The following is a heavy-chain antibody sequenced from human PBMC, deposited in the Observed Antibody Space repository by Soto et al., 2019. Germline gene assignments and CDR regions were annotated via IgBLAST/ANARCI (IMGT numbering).Heavy chain of an antibody. CDR1: GFTFSSYG. D-gene: IGHD3-22*01. J-gene: IGHJ4*02. CDR3: AKGSTYYYDSSGYYDIDY. CDR2: ISYDGSNK. V-gene: IGHV3-30*18. Sequence: QVQLVESGGGVVQPGRSLRLSCAASGFTFSSYGMHWVRQAPGKGLEWVAVISYDGSNKYYADSVKGRFTISRDNSKNTLYLQMNSLRAEDTAVYYCAKGSTYYYDSSGYYDIDYWGQGTLVTVSS.